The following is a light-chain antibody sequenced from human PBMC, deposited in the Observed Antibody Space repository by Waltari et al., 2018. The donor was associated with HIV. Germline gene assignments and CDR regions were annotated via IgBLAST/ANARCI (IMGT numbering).Light chain of an antibody. V-gene: IGLV4-69*01. J-gene: IGLJ3*02. Sequence: QLVLTQSPSASASLGASVKLTCTLSSGHSSYAIAWHQQQPEKGPRYLMNLNSDGSHSKGDGIPDRFSGSSSGAERYLTISSRQSEDEADYYCQTWGTGSWVFGGGTKLTVL. CDR3: QTWGTGSWV. CDR2: LNSDGSH. CDR1: SGHSSYA.